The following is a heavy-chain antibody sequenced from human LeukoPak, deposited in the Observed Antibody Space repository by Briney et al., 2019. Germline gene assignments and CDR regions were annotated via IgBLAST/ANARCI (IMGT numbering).Heavy chain of an antibody. D-gene: IGHD1-26*01. Sequence: GGSLRLSCAASGCTFSSYNMNWVRQAPGKGLEWVSSITSGSSYIYYADSVKGRFTISRDNAKNSLYLQMNSPRAEDTAVYYCARDPYSGSYGNYYYYFMDVWGKGTTVTISS. CDR3: ARDPYSGSYGNYYYYFMDV. V-gene: IGHV3-21*01. J-gene: IGHJ6*03. CDR2: ITSGSSYI. CDR1: GCTFSSYN.